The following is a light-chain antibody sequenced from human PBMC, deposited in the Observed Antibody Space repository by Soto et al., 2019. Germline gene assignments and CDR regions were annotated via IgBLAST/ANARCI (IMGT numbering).Light chain of an antibody. Sequence: DIQMTQSPSSLSASVGDRVTITCQASHDITSFLNWYQHKPGRAPKLLIYDASILEAGVPTRFSGSGSGTHFTFTISSLQAEDFATYYCQHCDYLPIFGPGTTVDFK. CDR1: HDITSF. V-gene: IGKV1-33*01. CDR3: QHCDYLPI. CDR2: DAS. J-gene: IGKJ3*01.